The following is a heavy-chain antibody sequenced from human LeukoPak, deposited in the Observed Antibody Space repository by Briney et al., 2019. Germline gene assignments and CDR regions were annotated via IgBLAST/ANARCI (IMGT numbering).Heavy chain of an antibody. J-gene: IGHJ6*03. D-gene: IGHD2-2*01. CDR2: INPSGGST. Sequence: GASVKVSCKASGYTFTSYYMHWVRQAPGQGLEWMGIINPSGGSTSYAQKFQGRVTITTDESTSTAYMELSSLRSEDTAVYYCARGGPQQDCSSTSCYDYYYYYMDVWGKGTTVTVSS. V-gene: IGHV1-46*01. CDR3: ARGGPQQDCSSTSCYDYYYYYMDV. CDR1: GYTFTSYY.